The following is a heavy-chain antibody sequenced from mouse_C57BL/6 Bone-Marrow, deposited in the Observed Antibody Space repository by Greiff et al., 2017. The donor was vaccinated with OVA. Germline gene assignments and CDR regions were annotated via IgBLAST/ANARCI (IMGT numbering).Heavy chain of an antibody. CDR1: GYTFTSYG. CDR2: IYPRSGNT. Sequence: VQLQQSGAELARPGASVKLSCKASGYTFTSYGISWVKQRTGQGLEWIGEIYPRSGNTYYNEKFKGKATLTADKSSSTAYMELRSLTSEDSAVYFCARGGSNYPFAYWGQGTLVTVSA. CDR3: ARGGSNYPFAY. J-gene: IGHJ3*01. D-gene: IGHD2-5*01. V-gene: IGHV1-81*01.